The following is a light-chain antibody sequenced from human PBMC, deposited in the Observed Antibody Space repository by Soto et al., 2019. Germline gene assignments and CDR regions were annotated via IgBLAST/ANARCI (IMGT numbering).Light chain of an antibody. V-gene: IGKV3-20*01. CDR3: QQSGDTPT. J-gene: IGKJ1*01. Sequence: EVELTQSPGTLSLSPGERATLYCRSSQTVNSNFLAWYQQKPGPAPRLLIYGVSNRATGIPDRFSGSGSGTDITLTISRLAPQDCAVYSGQQSGDTPTFSQGTKVDIK. CDR2: GVS. CDR1: QTVNSNF.